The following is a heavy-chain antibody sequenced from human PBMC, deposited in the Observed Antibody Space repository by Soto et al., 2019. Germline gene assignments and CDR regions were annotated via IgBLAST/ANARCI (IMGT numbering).Heavy chain of an antibody. CDR2: IIGSGDTT. J-gene: IGHJ3*01. V-gene: IGHV3-23*01. Sequence: EVQLLESGGGLVQPGGSLRLSCAASGFAFSSYAMSWVRQAPGKGLEWVSLIIGSGDTTYYTDSVKGRFTISRDNYKNTLYLEMNSLRAEDTAIYYCAKTRLGGVCCHAFDVWGQRTMVTVSS. CDR3: AKTRLGGVCCHAFDV. D-gene: IGHD2-21*02. CDR1: GFAFSSYA.